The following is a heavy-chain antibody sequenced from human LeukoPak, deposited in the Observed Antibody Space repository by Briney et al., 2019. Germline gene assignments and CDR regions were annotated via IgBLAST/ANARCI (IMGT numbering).Heavy chain of an antibody. CDR2: ISSSGSTI. CDR1: GFTISSYE. Sequence: GGSLRLSCAASGFTISSYEMNWVRQAPGKGLEWVSYISSSGSTIYYADSVKGRFTISRDNAKNSLYLQMNSLRAEDTAVYYCARWAGQGNYWGQGTLVTVSS. D-gene: IGHD6-19*01. CDR3: ARWAGQGNY. V-gene: IGHV3-48*03. J-gene: IGHJ4*02.